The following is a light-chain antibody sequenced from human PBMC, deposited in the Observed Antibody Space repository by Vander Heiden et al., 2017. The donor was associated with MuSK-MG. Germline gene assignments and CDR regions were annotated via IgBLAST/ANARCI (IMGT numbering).Light chain of an antibody. V-gene: IGLV2-14*03. J-gene: IGLJ1*01. CDR2: DVS. CDR1: SSDVGGYNY. CDR3: SSYTRSSTLYV. Sequence: QSALTQPASVSGSPGQSITISCTGTSSDVGGYNYLSWYQQYPGKAPKLMIYDVSNRPSGVSNRFSGSKSGNTASLTISGLQAEDEADYYCSSYTRSSTLYVYGAGTKVTVL.